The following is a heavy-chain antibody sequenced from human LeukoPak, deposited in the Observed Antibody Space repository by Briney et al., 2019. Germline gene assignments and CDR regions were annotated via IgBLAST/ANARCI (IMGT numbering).Heavy chain of an antibody. CDR3: ARDLAHDY. Sequence: QPGGSLRLSCAASGFSFSGYSMNWVRQAPGKGLEWVSSVSSSSGHIYYADSVKGRFTISRDNAKNSLYLQMNTLRAEDTAVYYCARDLAHDYWGQGTLVTVSS. V-gene: IGHV3-21*01. J-gene: IGHJ4*02. CDR1: GFSFSGYS. CDR2: VSSSSGHI.